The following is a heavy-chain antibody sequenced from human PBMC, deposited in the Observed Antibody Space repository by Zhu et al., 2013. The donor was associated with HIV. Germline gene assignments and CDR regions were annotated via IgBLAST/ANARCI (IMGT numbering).Heavy chain of an antibody. V-gene: IGHV1-2*04. CDR3: ARGRRVMDPENHDRPILAVAGVY. CDR2: INPNSGGT. J-gene: IGHJ4*02. D-gene: IGHD6-19*01. CDR1: GYTFTGYY. Sequence: QVQLVQSGAEVKKPGASVKVSCKASGYTFTGYYMHWVRQAPGQGLEWMGWINPNSGGTNYAQKFQGWVTMTRDTSISTAYMELSRLRSDDTAVYYCARGRRVMDPENHDRPILAVAGVYWGQGTLVTVSS.